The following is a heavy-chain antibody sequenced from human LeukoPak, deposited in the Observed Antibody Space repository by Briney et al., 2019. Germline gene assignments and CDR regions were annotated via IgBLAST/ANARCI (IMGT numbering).Heavy chain of an antibody. J-gene: IGHJ6*03. CDR2: ISSSGSTI. Sequence: AGGSLRLSCAASGFTFSDYYMSWIRQAPGKGLEWVSYISSSGSTIYYADSVKGRFTISRDNAKNSLYLQMNSLRAEDTAVYYCARQAARPYYYYYMDVWGKGTTVTVSS. D-gene: IGHD6-6*01. CDR3: ARQAARPYYYYYMDV. V-gene: IGHV3-11*04. CDR1: GFTFSDYY.